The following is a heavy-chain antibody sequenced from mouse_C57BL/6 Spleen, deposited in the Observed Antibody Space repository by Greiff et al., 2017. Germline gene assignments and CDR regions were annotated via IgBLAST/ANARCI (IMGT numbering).Heavy chain of an antibody. CDR2: IYPGDGDT. D-gene: IGHD1-1*01. V-gene: IGHV1-80*01. J-gene: IGHJ2*01. Sequence: VQLQQSGAELVKPGASVKISCKASGYAFSSYWMNWVQQRPGKGLEWIGQIYPGDGDTNYNGKFKGKATLTADKSSSTAYMQLSSLTSEDSAVYFCARRGTTVVYFDYWGQGTTLTVSS. CDR1: GYAFSSYW. CDR3: ARRGTTVVYFDY.